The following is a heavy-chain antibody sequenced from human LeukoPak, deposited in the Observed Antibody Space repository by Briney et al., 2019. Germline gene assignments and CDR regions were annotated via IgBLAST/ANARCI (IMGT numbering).Heavy chain of an antibody. Sequence: SGGSLRLSCAASGFTFSSYAMHWVRQAPGKGLEWVAVISYDGSNKYYADSVKGRFTISRDNSKNTLYLQMNSLRGEDTAVYYCARERIAAVGTGWFDPWGQGTLVTVSS. CDR2: ISYDGSNK. CDR3: ARERIAAVGTGWFDP. V-gene: IGHV3-30*04. CDR1: GFTFSSYA. J-gene: IGHJ5*02. D-gene: IGHD6-13*01.